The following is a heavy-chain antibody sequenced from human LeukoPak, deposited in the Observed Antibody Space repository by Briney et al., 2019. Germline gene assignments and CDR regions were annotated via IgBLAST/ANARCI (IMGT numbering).Heavy chain of an antibody. J-gene: IGHJ4*02. V-gene: IGHV4-34*01. CDR2: INHSGTT. CDR3: ARLPLGAFGEVLNFDL. D-gene: IGHD3-10*01. CDR1: GGSFSGYY. Sequence: SETLSLTCAVYGGSFSGYYWSWIRQSPGKGLEWIGDINHSGTTKYNPSLKSRVTLLIDKSKNTFSLTVNSVTAADTAVYYCARLPLGAFGEVLNFDLWGQGTVVTVSS.